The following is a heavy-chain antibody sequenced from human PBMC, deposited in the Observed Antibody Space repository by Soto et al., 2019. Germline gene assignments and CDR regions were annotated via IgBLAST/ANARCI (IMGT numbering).Heavy chain of an antibody. D-gene: IGHD3-3*01. CDR3: ARGVFRFLQWFDP. CDR2: VYYSGST. CDR1: GASVNSENYY. V-gene: IGHV4-61*01. Sequence: QVQLQESGPGLVKPSETLSLTCTVSGASVNSENYYWSWIRQPPGKGLEWIGYVYYSGSTNYNPPLKSRATISLDTYKNQFSLKMTSMTSADTAFYYCARGVFRFLQWFDPWGQGTLVTVAS. J-gene: IGHJ5*02.